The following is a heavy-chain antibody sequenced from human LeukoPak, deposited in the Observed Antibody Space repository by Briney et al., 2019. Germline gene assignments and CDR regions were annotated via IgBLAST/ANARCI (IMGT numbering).Heavy chain of an antibody. J-gene: IGHJ6*02. CDR2: IKQDGSEK. D-gene: IGHD3-22*01. V-gene: IGHV3-7*03. Sequence: GGSLRLSCAASAFTFSNYYMSWVRQAPGKGLEWVANIKQDGSEKWYADSVKGRFTISRDNSKNMLYLQMNSLRAEDTAVYFCAGGYYSSYYYGMDVWGQGTTVTVSS. CDR1: AFTFSNYY. CDR3: AGGYYSSYYYGMDV.